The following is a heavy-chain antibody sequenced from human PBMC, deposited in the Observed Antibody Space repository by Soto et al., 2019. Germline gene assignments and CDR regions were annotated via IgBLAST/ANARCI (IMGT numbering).Heavy chain of an antibody. CDR3: ASREMATIRFYYGMDV. CDR2: IYSGGST. J-gene: IGHJ6*02. V-gene: IGHV3-53*01. CDR1: GVTVSSNY. D-gene: IGHD5-12*01. Sequence: GGSLRLSCAASGVTVSSNYMSWVRQAPGKGLEWVSVIYSGGSTYYADSVKGRFTISRDNSKNTLYLQMNSLRAEDTAVYYCASREMATIRFYYGMDVWGQGTTVTVSS.